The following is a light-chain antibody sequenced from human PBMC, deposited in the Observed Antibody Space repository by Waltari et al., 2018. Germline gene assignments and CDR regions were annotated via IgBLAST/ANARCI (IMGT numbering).Light chain of an antibody. Sequence: DIVMPQSPLSLPVTPGEPASISCSSSQSLLHSNGYNYLDLYLQKPGQSPQLLIYLGSNRASGVPDRFSGSGSGTDFTLKISRVEAEDVGVYYCMQALQTPHFGGGTKVEIK. V-gene: IGKV2-28*01. CDR2: LGS. J-gene: IGKJ4*01. CDR1: QSLLHSNGYNY. CDR3: MQALQTPH.